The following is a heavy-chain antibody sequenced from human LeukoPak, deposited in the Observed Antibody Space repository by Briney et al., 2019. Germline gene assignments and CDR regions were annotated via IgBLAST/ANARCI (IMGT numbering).Heavy chain of an antibody. CDR1: GGSISSYY. D-gene: IGHD6-19*01. CDR3: ARQVAVRRSGRYFDL. CDR2: IYYSGST. Sequence: PSETLSLTCTVSGGSISSYYWSWIRQPPGKGLEWIGYIYYSGSTNYNPSLKSRVTISVDTSKNQFSLKLSSVTAADTAVYYCARQVAVRRSGRYFDLWGRGTLVTVSS. V-gene: IGHV4-59*08. J-gene: IGHJ2*01.